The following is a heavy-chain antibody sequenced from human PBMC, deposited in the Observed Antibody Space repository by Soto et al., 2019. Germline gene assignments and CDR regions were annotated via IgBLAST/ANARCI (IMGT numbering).Heavy chain of an antibody. D-gene: IGHD4-4*01. CDR3: ARDGSNKPGFYYGMDA. Sequence: QVQLVESGGGVVQPGRSLRLSCAASGFTFSSNGMHWVRQAPGKGLEWVASIWSDGSNKYSADSVKGRFTISRDNSKNTLYLQMESLRAEDTAVYYCARDGSNKPGFYYGMDAWGQGTTVSVS. CDR2: IWSDGSNK. V-gene: IGHV3-33*01. CDR1: GFTFSSNG. J-gene: IGHJ6*02.